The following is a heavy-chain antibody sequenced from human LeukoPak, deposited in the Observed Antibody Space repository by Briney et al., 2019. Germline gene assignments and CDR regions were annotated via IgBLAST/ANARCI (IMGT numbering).Heavy chain of an antibody. CDR1: GGSISSYY. CDR2: IYYSGST. J-gene: IGHJ6*03. D-gene: IGHD5-24*01. CDR3: ARGATRYYYYYYMAV. V-gene: IGHV4-59*01. Sequence: SETLPLTCTVSGGSISSYYWSWIRQPPGKGLEWIGYIYYSGSTNYNPSLKSPVTISVDTSKNQFSLKLSSVTAADTAVYYCARGATRYYYYYYMAVWGKDPSDTVSS.